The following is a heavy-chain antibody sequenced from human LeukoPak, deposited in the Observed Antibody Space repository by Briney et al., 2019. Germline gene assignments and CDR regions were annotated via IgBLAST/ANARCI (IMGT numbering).Heavy chain of an antibody. CDR3: ARAYYDSSGYLFDY. V-gene: IGHV1-69*13. Sequence: SVKVSCKASGGTFSSYAISWVRQAPGQGLEWMGGIIPIFGTANYALKFQGRVTITADESTSTASMELSSLRSEDTAVYYCARAYYDSSGYLFDYWGQGTLVTVSS. CDR1: GGTFSSYA. D-gene: IGHD3-22*01. CDR2: IIPIFGTA. J-gene: IGHJ4*02.